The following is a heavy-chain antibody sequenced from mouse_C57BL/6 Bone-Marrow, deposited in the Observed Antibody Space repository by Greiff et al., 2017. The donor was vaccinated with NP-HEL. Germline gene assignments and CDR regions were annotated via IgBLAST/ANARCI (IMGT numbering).Heavy chain of an antibody. CDR1: GFTFSDYG. V-gene: IGHV5-15*01. Sequence: EVQVVESGGGLVQPGGSLKLSCAASGFTFSDYGMAWVRQAPRKGPEWVAFISNLAYSIYYADTLTGRFTISRANAKNTLYLEMSSLRSEYTAMYYCARQGYYYGSSYVRAMDYWGQGTSVTVSS. D-gene: IGHD1-1*01. J-gene: IGHJ4*01. CDR3: ARQGYYYGSSYVRAMDY. CDR2: ISNLAYSI.